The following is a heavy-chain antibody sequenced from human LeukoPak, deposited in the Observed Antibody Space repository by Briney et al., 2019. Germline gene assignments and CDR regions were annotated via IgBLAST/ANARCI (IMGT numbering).Heavy chain of an antibody. Sequence: GGSLRLSCAASGFTFSDYFMSWIRQAPGEGLEWVSYISSSGSTIYYADSVKGRFTISRDNAKNSLYLQMNSLRAEDTAVYYCAKGLEDVWGSYRSNWFDPWGQGTLVTVSS. CDR3: AKGLEDVWGSYRSNWFDP. D-gene: IGHD3-16*02. V-gene: IGHV3-11*04. CDR1: GFTFSDYF. J-gene: IGHJ5*02. CDR2: ISSSGSTI.